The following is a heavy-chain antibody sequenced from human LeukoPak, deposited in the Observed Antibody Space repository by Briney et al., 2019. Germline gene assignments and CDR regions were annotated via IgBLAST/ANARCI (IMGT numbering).Heavy chain of an antibody. CDR1: GGSFSGYY. CDR2: INHSEST. CDR3: ARSPQPIYYYDSSGYLNPYFDY. D-gene: IGHD3-22*01. Sequence: ESSETLSLTCAVYGGSFSGYYWSWIRQPPGKGLEWIGEINHSESTNYNPSLKSRVTISVDTSKNQFSLKLSSVTAADTAVYYCARSPQPIYYYDSSGYLNPYFDYWGQGTLVTVSS. V-gene: IGHV4-34*01. J-gene: IGHJ4*02.